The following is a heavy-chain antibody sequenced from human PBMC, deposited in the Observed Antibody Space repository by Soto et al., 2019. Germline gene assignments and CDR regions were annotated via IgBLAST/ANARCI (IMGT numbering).Heavy chain of an antibody. V-gene: IGHV1-69*01. Sequence: QVQLVQSGAEVKKPGSSVKVSCKASGGTFSSYAISWVRQAPGQGLEWMGGIIPIFGTANYAQKFQCRVTITADESTSTAYMELGSLRSEDTAVYYCARENRGSSSSDNWFDPWGQGTLVTVSS. CDR1: GGTFSSYA. CDR2: IIPIFGTA. D-gene: IGHD6-6*01. J-gene: IGHJ5*02. CDR3: ARENRGSSSSDNWFDP.